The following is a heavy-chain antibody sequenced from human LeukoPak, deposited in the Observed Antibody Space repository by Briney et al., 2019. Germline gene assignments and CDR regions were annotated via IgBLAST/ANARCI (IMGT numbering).Heavy chain of an antibody. Sequence: KSSETLSLTCTVSGGSISSYHWSWIRQPAGKGLEWIGRIYTSGKTKYNPSLKSRVTMSVDTSKNQFSLKLGSVTAADTAVYYCARDGCGGSCFHYYYYYMDVWGKGTTVTISS. V-gene: IGHV4-4*07. CDR1: GGSISSYH. CDR2: IYTSGKT. CDR3: ARDGCGGSCFHYYYYYMDV. J-gene: IGHJ6*03. D-gene: IGHD2-15*01.